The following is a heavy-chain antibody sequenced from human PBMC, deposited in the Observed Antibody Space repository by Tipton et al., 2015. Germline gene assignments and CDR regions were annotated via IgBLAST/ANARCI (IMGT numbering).Heavy chain of an antibody. CDR1: GGSVSSDNRY. D-gene: IGHD3-22*01. CDR2: IYYSGST. CDR3: ARASIIQGYYHDSSRYYLFNS. V-gene: IGHV4-39*07. J-gene: IGHJ1*01. Sequence: TLSLTCAVSGGSVSSDNRYWGWIRQPPGKGLEWIGNIYYSGSTYYKTSLKSRVTISVDPSKNQFSLKLSSVIAADTAVYYCARASIIQGYYHDSSRYYLFNSWGQGTLVTVSS.